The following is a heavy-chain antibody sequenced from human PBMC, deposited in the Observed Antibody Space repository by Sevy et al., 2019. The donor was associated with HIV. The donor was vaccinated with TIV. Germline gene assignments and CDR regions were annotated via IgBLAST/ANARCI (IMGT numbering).Heavy chain of an antibody. CDR1: GFTFTTYW. D-gene: IGHD2-15*01. Sequence: GGSRRLSCAASGFTFTTYWMTWVRQAPGKGLEWVANINQDGSKINYVDSVKGRFIISRDNAKKSLYVQMNSLRADDTAVYYCARVGIFEKSESQCSFMDYWGQGTLVTVSS. CDR3: ARVGIFEKSESQCSFMDY. CDR2: INQDGSKI. J-gene: IGHJ4*02. V-gene: IGHV3-7*01.